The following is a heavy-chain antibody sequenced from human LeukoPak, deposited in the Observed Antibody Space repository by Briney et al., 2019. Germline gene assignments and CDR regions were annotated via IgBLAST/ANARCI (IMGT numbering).Heavy chain of an antibody. Sequence: GGSLRLSCAASGCTFSRSWMTWARHAPREGQGWEANGNENGSAKKYVASVKGRFTISRANNKNSLYLQMNSLRVEETGVYYCARDASRGFEPWGQGTLVTVSS. CDR3: ARDASRGFEP. J-gene: IGHJ5*02. V-gene: IGHV3-7*01. CDR1: GCTFSRSW. CDR2: GNENGSAK. D-gene: IGHD3-10*01.